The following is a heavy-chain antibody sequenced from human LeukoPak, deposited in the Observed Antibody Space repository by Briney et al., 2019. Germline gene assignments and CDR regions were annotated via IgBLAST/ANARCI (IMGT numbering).Heavy chain of an antibody. Sequence: SETLSLTCTVSGGSISSYYWSWIRQPPGKGLEWIGYIYYSGSTNYNPSLKSRVTISVDTSKNQFSLKLSSVTAADTAVYYCARLYSSGWYAGGHFDYWGQGTLVTVSS. D-gene: IGHD6-19*01. V-gene: IGHV4-59*08. CDR2: IYYSGST. CDR3: ARLYSSGWYAGGHFDY. CDR1: GGSISSYY. J-gene: IGHJ4*02.